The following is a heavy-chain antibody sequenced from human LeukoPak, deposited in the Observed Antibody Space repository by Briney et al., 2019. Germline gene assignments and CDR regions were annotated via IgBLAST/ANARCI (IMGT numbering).Heavy chain of an antibody. D-gene: IGHD6-13*01. CDR3: ARVEKYTTSGPTDP. Sequence: SETLSLTCAVSGGSISSSNWWSWVRQPPGKGLEWIGEIYHSGSTNYNPSLKSRVTILEDKSKNQFSLKLSSVTAADTAVYYCARVEKYTTSGPTDPWGQGTLVTVSS. CDR2: IYHSGST. V-gene: IGHV4-4*02. J-gene: IGHJ5*02. CDR1: GGSISSSNW.